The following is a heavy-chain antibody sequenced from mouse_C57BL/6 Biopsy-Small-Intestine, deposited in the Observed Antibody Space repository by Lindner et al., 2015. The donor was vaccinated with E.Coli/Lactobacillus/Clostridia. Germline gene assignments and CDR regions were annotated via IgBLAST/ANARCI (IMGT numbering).Heavy chain of an antibody. CDR3: AREGDYDYDVLDY. CDR1: GYTFTGYW. CDR2: ILPGSTGT. J-gene: IGHJ2*01. V-gene: IGHV1-9*01. Sequence: VQLQESGAEVMKPGASVKLSCKATGYTFTGYWIGWVKQRPGHGLEWIGEILPGSTGTKYNERFKGKATFTADTSSNTAYMQVSSLTTEDSAIYYYAREGDYDYDVLDYWGQGTALTVSS. D-gene: IGHD2-4*01.